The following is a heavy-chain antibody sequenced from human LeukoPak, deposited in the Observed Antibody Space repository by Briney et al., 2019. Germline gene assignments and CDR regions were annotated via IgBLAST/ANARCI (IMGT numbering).Heavy chain of an antibody. CDR3: AKDPYYDSSGYYRK. CDR2: ISGSGGST. Sequence: GRSLRLSCAASGFTFSSYAMHWVRQAPGKGLEWVSAISGSGGSTYYADSVKGRFTISRDNSKNTLYLQMNSLRAEDTAVYYCAKDPYYDSSGYYRKWGQGTLVTVSS. D-gene: IGHD3-22*01. J-gene: IGHJ4*02. CDR1: GFTFSSYA. V-gene: IGHV3-23*01.